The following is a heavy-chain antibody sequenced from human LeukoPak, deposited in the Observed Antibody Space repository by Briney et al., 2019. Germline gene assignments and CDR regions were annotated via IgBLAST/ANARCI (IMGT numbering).Heavy chain of an antibody. CDR2: ISGSGNST. D-gene: IGHD4-23*01. V-gene: IGHV3-23*01. CDR3: AKWSPYGGNPGY. Sequence: PGGSLRLSCAASGFTFSSYAMSWGRQAPGKGLEWVSGISGSGNSTYYADSVKSRFTISRDNSKNTLYLQMNSLRAEDTAVYYCAKWSPYGGNPGYWGQGTLVTVSS. J-gene: IGHJ4*02. CDR1: GFTFSSYA.